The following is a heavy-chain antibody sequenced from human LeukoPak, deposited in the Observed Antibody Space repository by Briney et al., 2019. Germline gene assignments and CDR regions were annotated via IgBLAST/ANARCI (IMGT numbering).Heavy chain of an antibody. CDR1: GFTFSSYW. Sequence: PGGSLRLSCAASGFTFSSYWMHWVRQVPGKGLVWVSRINSDGSSTSYADSVKGRFTISRDNAKNTLYVQMNSLRAGDTAAYYCSTGSGHAFDIWGRGTMVTVSS. CDR3: STGSGHAFDI. CDR2: INSDGSST. J-gene: IGHJ3*02. V-gene: IGHV3-74*01. D-gene: IGHD3-10*01.